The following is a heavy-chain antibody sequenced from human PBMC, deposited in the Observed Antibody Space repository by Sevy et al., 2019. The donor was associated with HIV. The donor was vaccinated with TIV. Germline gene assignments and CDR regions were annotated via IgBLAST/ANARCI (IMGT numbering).Heavy chain of an antibody. CDR1: GYSISSDYY. CDR2: IYHSGYS. CDR3: ARAIGTQVAGLYYFDY. D-gene: IGHD6-19*01. Sequence: SETLSLTCAVSGYSISSDYYWGWIRQPPGKGLEWIGSIYHSGYSYYNPSLKSRVTISVDTSKNQFSLKLSSVIAADTDVFYCARAIGTQVAGLYYFDYWGQGTLVTVSS. V-gene: IGHV4-38-2*01. J-gene: IGHJ4*02.